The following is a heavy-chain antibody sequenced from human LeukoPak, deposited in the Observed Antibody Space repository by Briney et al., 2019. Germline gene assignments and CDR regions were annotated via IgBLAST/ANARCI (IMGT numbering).Heavy chain of an antibody. CDR1: GYTFTSYY. CDR2: INPSGGST. D-gene: IGHD3-3*01. Sequence: ASVKVSCKASGYTFTSYYMHWVRQAPGQGLEWMGIINPSGGSTSYAQKFQGRVTMTRDTSTSTVYMELSSLRSEDTAVYYCARASRDFCSGYRSNFFDYWGQGTLVTVSS. J-gene: IGHJ4*02. V-gene: IGHV1-46*01. CDR3: ARASRDFCSGYRSNFFDY.